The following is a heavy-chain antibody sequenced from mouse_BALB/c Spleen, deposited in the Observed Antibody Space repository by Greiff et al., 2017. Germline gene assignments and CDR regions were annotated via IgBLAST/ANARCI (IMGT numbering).Heavy chain of an antibody. Sequence: QVQLKQSGPGLVQPSQSLSITCTVSGFSLTSYGVHWVRQSPGKGLEWLGVIWSGGSTDYNAAFISRLSISKDNSKSQVFFKMNSLQANDTAIYYCARREVRRGDWFAYWGQGTLVTVSA. D-gene: IGHD2-14*01. CDR3: ARREVRRGDWFAY. J-gene: IGHJ3*01. CDR2: IWSGGST. CDR1: GFSLTSYG. V-gene: IGHV2-2*02.